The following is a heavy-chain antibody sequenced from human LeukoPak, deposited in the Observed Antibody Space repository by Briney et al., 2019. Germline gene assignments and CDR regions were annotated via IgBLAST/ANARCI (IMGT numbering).Heavy chain of an antibody. Sequence: WLGRTYYRSKWSNDYAVSVKSRITINPDTSKNQFSLQLKSVTPDDTAVYYCARQSVGYIDYWGQGSRVTVSS. CDR3: ARQSVGYIDY. D-gene: IGHD5-18*01. V-gene: IGHV6-1*01. J-gene: IGHJ4*02. CDR2: TYYRSKWSN.